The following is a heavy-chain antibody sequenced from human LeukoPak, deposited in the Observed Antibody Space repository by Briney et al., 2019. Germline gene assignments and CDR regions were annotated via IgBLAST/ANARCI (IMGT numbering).Heavy chain of an antibody. Sequence: PSETLSLTCTVSGGSISSSSYYWGWIRQPPGKGLEWIGSIYYSGSTYYNPSLKSRVTISVDTSKNQFSLKLSSVTAADTAVYYCARETFWLPKYYYGLDVWGQGTTVTVSS. V-gene: IGHV4-39*02. J-gene: IGHJ6*02. CDR3: ARETFWLPKYYYGLDV. CDR1: GGSISSSSYY. CDR2: IYYSGST. D-gene: IGHD3-3*01.